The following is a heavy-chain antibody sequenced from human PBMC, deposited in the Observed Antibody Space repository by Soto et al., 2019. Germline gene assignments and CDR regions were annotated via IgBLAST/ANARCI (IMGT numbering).Heavy chain of an antibody. CDR3: EKCLLIAVAGNWLDH. CDR2: ISGSGGST. J-gene: IGHJ5*02. V-gene: IGHV3-23*01. Sequence: GGSLRLSCAASGFTFSSYAMSWVRQAPGKGLEWVSAISGSGGSTYYADSVKGRFTISRDNSKNTLYLQMNSLRAEDTAVYYCEKCLLIAVAGNWLDHWGQGTLVTVSS. CDR1: GFTFSSYA. D-gene: IGHD6-19*01.